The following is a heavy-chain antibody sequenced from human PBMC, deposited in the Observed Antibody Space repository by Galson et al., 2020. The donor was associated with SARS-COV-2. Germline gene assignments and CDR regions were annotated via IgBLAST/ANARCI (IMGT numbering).Heavy chain of an antibody. CDR1: GFTFSSYS. D-gene: IGHD3-16*01. Sequence: GGSLRLSCAASGFTFSSYSMNWVRQAPGKGLEWVSSVSSRSRYKYYADSVWGRFTISRDNAEDSLYLQMNSLRAEDAAVYYGARDLRGISPDALDLWGQGTMVTVSS. J-gene: IGHJ3*01. CDR3: ARDLRGISPDALDL. CDR2: VSSRSRYK. V-gene: IGHV3-21*01.